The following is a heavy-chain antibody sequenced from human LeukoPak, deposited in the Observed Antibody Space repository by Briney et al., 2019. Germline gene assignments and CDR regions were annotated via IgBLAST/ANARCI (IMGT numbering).Heavy chain of an antibody. CDR1: GFTFSDYY. Sequence: GGSLRLSCTVSGFTFSDYYMTWVRQAPGKGLEWLSYISGNSGDINYLNSVRGRFTISRDNAKNSLYLQMNSLRVEDTAVYYCTRDPRRLDYLGQGTLVTVSS. CDR3: TRDPRRLDY. V-gene: IGHV3-11*05. J-gene: IGHJ4*02. CDR2: ISGNSGDI.